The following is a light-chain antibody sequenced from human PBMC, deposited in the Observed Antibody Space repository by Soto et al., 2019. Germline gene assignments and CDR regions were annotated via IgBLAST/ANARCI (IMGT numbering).Light chain of an antibody. CDR2: QAS. V-gene: IGKV1-5*03. J-gene: IGKJ1*01. CDR3: QKYNRFSRA. CDR1: QNINNW. Sequence: DIQMTQSPSTLSASVGDRVTITCRANQNINNWLAWYQQKPGKAPKLLIYQASNLKTGFPSRFSGSGSGTEFTLTISSLQPDDFATYYCQKYNRFSRAFGQGTKVEI.